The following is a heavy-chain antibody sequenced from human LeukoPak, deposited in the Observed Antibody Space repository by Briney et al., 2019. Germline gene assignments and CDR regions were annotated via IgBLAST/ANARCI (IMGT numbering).Heavy chain of an antibody. Sequence: SVKVSCKASGGTFSSYAISWVRQAPGQGLEWMGGIIPIFGTANYAQKFQGRVTITADKSTSTAYMELSSLRSEDTAVYYCARRGPIIRTRMTATLYYFDYWGQGTLVTVSS. V-gene: IGHV1-69*06. CDR1: GGTFSSYA. J-gene: IGHJ4*02. CDR3: ARRGPIIRTRMTATLYYFDY. CDR2: IIPIFGTA. D-gene: IGHD2-21*02.